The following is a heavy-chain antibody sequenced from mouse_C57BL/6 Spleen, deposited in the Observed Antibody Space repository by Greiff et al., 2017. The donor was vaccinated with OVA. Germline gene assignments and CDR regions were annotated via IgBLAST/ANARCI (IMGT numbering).Heavy chain of an antibody. CDR2: IYPGDGDT. V-gene: IGHV1-82*01. D-gene: IGHD5-5*01. CDR3: ARKGLPYWYFDV. CDR1: GYAFSSSW. Sequence: QVQLQQSGPELVKPGASVKISCKASGYAFSSSWMNWVKQRPGKGLEWIGRIYPGDGDTNYNGKFKGKATLTADKSSSTAYMQLSSLTSEDSAVYFCARKGLPYWYFDVWGTGTTDTVSS. J-gene: IGHJ1*03.